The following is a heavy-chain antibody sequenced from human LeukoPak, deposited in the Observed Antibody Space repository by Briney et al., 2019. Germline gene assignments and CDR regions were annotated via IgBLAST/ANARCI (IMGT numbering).Heavy chain of an antibody. CDR2: INQDGSEK. CDR1: GFTFSSYA. Sequence: PGGSLRLSCAASGFTFSSYAMHWVRQAPGKGLEWVANINQDGSEKYYVDSVKGRFTISRDNAKKSLYLQMNTLRAEDTAVYYCATKRWMGSGSSWFDPWGQGTLVTVSS. J-gene: IGHJ5*02. CDR3: ATKRWMGSGSSWFDP. D-gene: IGHD3-10*01. V-gene: IGHV3-7*01.